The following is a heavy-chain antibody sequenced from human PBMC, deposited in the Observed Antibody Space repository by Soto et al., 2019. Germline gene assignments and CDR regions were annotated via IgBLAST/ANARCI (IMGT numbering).Heavy chain of an antibody. CDR3: ARIPVAGRYYSYYMDV. J-gene: IGHJ6*03. V-gene: IGHV1-18*01. D-gene: IGHD6-19*01. CDR1: GYTFTDYG. CDR2: ISTYNGNT. Sequence: QVQLVQSGAEVKKPGASVKVSCKASGYTFTDYGITWVRQAPGQGLEWMGWISTYNGNTNYAQKLQDRVTMTTDTSTITAYMELGSLRSDDTAVYYCARIPVAGRYYSYYMDVWGKGTTVTVSS.